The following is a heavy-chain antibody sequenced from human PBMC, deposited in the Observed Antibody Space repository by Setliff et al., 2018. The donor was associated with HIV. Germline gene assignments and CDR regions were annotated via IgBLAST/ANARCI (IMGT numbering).Heavy chain of an antibody. CDR2: IYYNGNT. CDR3: AREIYGGNSRPFDY. D-gene: IGHD4-17*01. V-gene: IGHV4-59*01. J-gene: IGHJ4*02. Sequence: KASETLSLTCTISGGSITGYFWSWIRQPPGKGLEWIGYIYYNGNTNYNPSLKSRGTISVDTSKNQFSLKLTSVTAADTAVYYCAREIYGGNSRPFDYWGQGTLVTVSS. CDR1: GGSITGYF.